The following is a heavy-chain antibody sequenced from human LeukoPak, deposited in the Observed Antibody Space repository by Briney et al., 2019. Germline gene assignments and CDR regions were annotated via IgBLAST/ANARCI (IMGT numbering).Heavy chain of an antibody. J-gene: IGHJ6*02. D-gene: IGHD2-15*01. CDR3: AREGGQYYYYGMDV. V-gene: IGHV3-30-3*01. CDR2: ISYDGSNK. CDR1: GFTFSSYA. Sequence: GGSLRLSCAASGFTFSSYAMHWVRQAPGKGLEWVAVISYDGSNKYYADSVKGRFTISRDNSKNTLYLQMNSLRAEDTAVYYCAREGGQYYYYGMDVWGQGTTVIVSS.